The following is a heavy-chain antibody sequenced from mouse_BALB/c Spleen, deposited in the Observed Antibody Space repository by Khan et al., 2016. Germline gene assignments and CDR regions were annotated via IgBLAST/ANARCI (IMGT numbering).Heavy chain of an antibody. CDR2: ILPGSDRT. CDR3: ARAWDSIDY. J-gene: IGHJ4*01. Sequence: QVQLQQSGAELMKPGASVKISCKATGYTFSNYWIEWVKQRPGHGLEWIGEILPGSDRTNYNEKFKGKATFTADTSSTTAYMPLSSLPYEDTAVYYWARAWDSIDYWVQGTAVTVSS. V-gene: IGHV1-9*01. CDR1: GYTFSNYW. D-gene: IGHD4-1*01.